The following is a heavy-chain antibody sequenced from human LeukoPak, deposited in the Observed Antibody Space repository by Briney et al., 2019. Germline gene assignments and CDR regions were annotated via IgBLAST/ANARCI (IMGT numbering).Heavy chain of an antibody. D-gene: IGHD3-22*01. Sequence: SSETLSLTCTVSGGSISSSSYYWGWIRQPPGKGLEWIGSIYYSGSTYYNPSLKSRVTISVDTSKNQFSLKLSSVTAADTAVYYCARVHNTIVVVIISTVIDPWGQGTLVTVSS. CDR3: ARVHNTIVVVIISTVIDP. CDR1: GGSISSSSYY. CDR2: IYYSGST. J-gene: IGHJ5*02. V-gene: IGHV4-39*07.